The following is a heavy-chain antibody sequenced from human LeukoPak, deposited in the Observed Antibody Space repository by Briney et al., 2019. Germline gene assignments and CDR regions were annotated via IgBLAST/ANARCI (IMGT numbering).Heavy chain of an antibody. D-gene: IGHD6-13*01. CDR1: GYSFSTYW. CDR3: ARNGAAGSPNRFFNWFDP. V-gene: IGHV5-51*01. J-gene: IGHJ5*02. Sequence: GESLKISCKGSGYSFSTYWIAWVRQMPGKGLEWIGLIHPGDSGTRYSPSFQGQVTFSVDKSINTAYLQWSSLKASDTAMYYCARNGAAGSPNRFFNWFDPWGQGTLVTVSS. CDR2: IHPGDSGT.